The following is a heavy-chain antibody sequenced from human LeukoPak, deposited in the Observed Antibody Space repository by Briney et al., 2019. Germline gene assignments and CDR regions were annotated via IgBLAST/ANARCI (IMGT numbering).Heavy chain of an antibody. V-gene: IGHV4-31*03. CDR3: SRGLDSRKLGY. D-gene: IGHD3-22*01. CDR2: IHPSGML. CDR1: GASFNSDDQY. Sequence: PSETLSLTCTVSGASFNSDDQYWNWSRQSPGKGLEWIGSIHPSGMLYNNPSLESRVTMSRDTSKNQFSLNLNSVTAADTAVYFCSRGLDSRKLGYWGQGIVVTVSS. J-gene: IGHJ4*02.